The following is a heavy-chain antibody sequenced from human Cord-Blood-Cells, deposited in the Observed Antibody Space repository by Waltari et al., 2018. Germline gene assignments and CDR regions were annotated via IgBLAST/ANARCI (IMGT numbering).Heavy chain of an antibody. D-gene: IGHD3-22*01. V-gene: IGHV3-15*01. J-gene: IGHJ4*02. CDR1: W. CDR3: TTSGVDYYDSSGYFDY. Sequence: WMSWVRQAPGKGLEWVGRIKSKTDGGTTDYAAPVKGRFTISRDDSKNTLYLQMNSLKTEDTAVYYCTTSGVDYYDSSGYFDYWGQGTLVTVSS. CDR2: IKSKTDGGTT.